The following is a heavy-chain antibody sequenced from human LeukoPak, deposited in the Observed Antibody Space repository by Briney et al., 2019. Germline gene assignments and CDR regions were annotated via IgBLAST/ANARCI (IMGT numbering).Heavy chain of an antibody. CDR2: IIPIFGTA. V-gene: IGHV1-69*05. Sequence: SVTVSCKASGGTFSSYAISWVRQAPGQGLEWMGGIIPIFGTANYAQKFQGRVTITTDESTSTAYMELSSLRSEDTAVYYCAAHATVTTSPFYYMDVWGKGTTVTVSS. D-gene: IGHD4-11*01. CDR3: AAHATVTTSPFYYMDV. CDR1: GGTFSSYA. J-gene: IGHJ6*03.